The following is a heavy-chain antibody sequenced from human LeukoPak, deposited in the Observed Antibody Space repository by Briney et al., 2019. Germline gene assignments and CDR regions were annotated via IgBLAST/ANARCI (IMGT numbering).Heavy chain of an antibody. CDR1: GASISSSSYC. D-gene: IGHD5-12*01. CDR3: ARRTYSGYGDY. J-gene: IGHJ4*02. CDR2: INHSGST. V-gene: IGHV4-39*07. Sequence: SETLSLTCSVSGASISSSSYCWGWLRQSPGRGLEWIGEINHSGSTNYNPSLKSRVTISVDTSKNQFSLKLSSVTAADTAVYYCARRTYSGYGDYWGQGTLVTVSS.